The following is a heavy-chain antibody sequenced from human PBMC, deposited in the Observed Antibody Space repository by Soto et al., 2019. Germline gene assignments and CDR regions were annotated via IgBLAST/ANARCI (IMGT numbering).Heavy chain of an antibody. CDR2: IRGDDDNYAT. D-gene: IGHD7-27*01. V-gene: IGHV3-73*02. CDR3: ARKLSLGTFFDFAMDV. Sequence: EERLVQSGGGLVQPGESLELSCIASGSTFSESTLYWVRQAPVKGLEWAGHIRGDDDNYATSDVESGKGRFTISRDDATTTASLQMSSLKTEDTAVYYCARKLSLGTFFDFAMDVWGQGAAVTVSS. J-gene: IGHJ6*02. CDR1: GSTFSEST.